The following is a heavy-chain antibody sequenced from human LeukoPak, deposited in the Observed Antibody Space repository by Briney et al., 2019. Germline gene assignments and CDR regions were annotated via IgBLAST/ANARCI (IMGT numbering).Heavy chain of an antibody. J-gene: IGHJ4*02. D-gene: IGHD3-16*02. Sequence: PSETLSLTCTVSGGSISSSSYYWGWIRQPPGKGLEWIGSIYYSGSTYYNPSLKSRVTMSVDTSKNQFSLKLSSVTAADTAVYYCARGGSMITFGGVIVQYYFDYWGQGTLVTVSS. V-gene: IGHV4-39*07. CDR2: IYYSGST. CDR3: ARGGSMITFGGVIVQYYFDY. CDR1: GGSISSSSYY.